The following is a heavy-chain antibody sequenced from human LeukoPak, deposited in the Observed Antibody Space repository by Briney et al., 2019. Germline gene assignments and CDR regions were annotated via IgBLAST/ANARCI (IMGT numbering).Heavy chain of an antibody. Sequence: KPSETLSLTCTVSGGSISSSSYYWGWIRQPPGKGLEWIGSIYYSGSTYYNPSLKSRVTISVDTSKNQFSLKLSSVTAADTAVYYCARDLNGELSGRWGQGTLVTVSS. CDR3: ARDLNGELSGR. CDR2: IYYSGST. CDR1: GGSISSSSYY. D-gene: IGHD1-26*01. J-gene: IGHJ4*02. V-gene: IGHV4-39*07.